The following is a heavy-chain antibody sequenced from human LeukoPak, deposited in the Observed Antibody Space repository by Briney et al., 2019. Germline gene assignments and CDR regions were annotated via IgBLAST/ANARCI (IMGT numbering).Heavy chain of an antibody. Sequence: GESLKISCKGSGYSFTNYWIGWVRQMPGKGLEFMGIIYPGDSHTIYSPSFQGQVTISADRSISTAYLQWSSLKASDTAMYYCVRREPNCSGYSRYSGIDYWGQGTLVTVSS. CDR3: VRREPNCSGYSRYSGIDY. D-gene: IGHD2-15*01. V-gene: IGHV5-51*01. CDR2: IYPGDSHT. J-gene: IGHJ4*02. CDR1: GYSFTNYW.